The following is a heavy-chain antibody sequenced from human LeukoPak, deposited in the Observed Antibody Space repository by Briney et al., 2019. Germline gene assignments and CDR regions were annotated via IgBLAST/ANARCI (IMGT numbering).Heavy chain of an antibody. J-gene: IGHJ6*03. V-gene: IGHV1-69*01. D-gene: IGHD2-2*01. CDR1: GGTFSSYA. Sequence: SVKVSCKAPGGTFSSYAISWVRQAPGQGLEWMGGIIPIFGTANYAQKFQGRVTITADESTSTAYMELSSLRSEDTAVYYCARVDCSSTSCYDYYYYYYMDVWGKGTTVTVSS. CDR2: IIPIFGTA. CDR3: ARVDCSSTSCYDYYYYYYMDV.